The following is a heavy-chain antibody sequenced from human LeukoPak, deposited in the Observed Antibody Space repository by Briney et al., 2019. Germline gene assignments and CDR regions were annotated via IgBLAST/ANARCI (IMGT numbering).Heavy chain of an antibody. J-gene: IGHJ4*02. CDR2: ISYTGST. D-gene: IGHD5-18*01. V-gene: IGHV4-59*01. CDR3: ARAIRGYTYGPFDH. Sequence: SETLSLTCTVSGGSISSYYWSWIRQPPGKGPEWIGYISYTGSTNSNPSLKSRVTISVDTSKSQFSLKLNSVTAADTPVYYCARAIRGYTYGPFDHWGQGTLVTVSS. CDR1: GGSISSYY.